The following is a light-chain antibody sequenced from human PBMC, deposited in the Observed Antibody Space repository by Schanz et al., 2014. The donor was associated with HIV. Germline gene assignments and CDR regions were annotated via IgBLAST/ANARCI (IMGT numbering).Light chain of an antibody. CDR1: QGISTY. CDR2: AAS. V-gene: IGKV1-27*01. J-gene: IGKJ4*01. Sequence: DIQLTQSPSSVSASIGDRVTITCRASQGISTYLAWYQQKPGEVPNFLIYAASTLQTGVPSRFSGSGSGTDFNLTISCLQSEDFATYYCQKYDSVPLTFGGGTKVEIK. CDR3: QKYDSVPLT.